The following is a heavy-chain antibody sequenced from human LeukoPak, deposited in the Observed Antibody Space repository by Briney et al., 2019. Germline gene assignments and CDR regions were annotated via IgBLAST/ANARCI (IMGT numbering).Heavy chain of an antibody. Sequence: PGGSLRLSCAASGFTFINYWMTWVRQAPGKGLEWVANIKRDGSEKYCVDSVKGRFTISRDNTKNSLYLQMNSLRVEDTAMYYCARSMVADYWGQGTLVTVSS. J-gene: IGHJ4*02. CDR3: ARSMVADY. CDR1: GFTFINYW. CDR2: IKRDGSEK. D-gene: IGHD3-10*01. V-gene: IGHV3-7*04.